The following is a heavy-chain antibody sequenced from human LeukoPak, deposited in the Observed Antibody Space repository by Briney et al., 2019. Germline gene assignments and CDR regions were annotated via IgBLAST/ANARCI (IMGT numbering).Heavy chain of an antibody. V-gene: IGHV1-2*04. D-gene: IGHD2-15*01. CDR2: INPNSGGT. Sequence: ASVKVSCKASGYTFTGYYMHWVRQAPGQGLEWMGWINPNSGGTNYAQKFQGWVTMTRDTSISTAYMELGRLRSDDTAVYYCARGAFDCSGGSCFSHFDYWGQGTLVTVSS. CDR3: ARGAFDCSGGSCFSHFDY. CDR1: GYTFTGYY. J-gene: IGHJ4*02.